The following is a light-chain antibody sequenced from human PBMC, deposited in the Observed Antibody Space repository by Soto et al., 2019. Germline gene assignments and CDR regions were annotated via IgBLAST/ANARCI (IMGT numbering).Light chain of an antibody. CDR3: KQYNNQPQT. Sequence: VMTQAPATLSVSPGEIATLSCRASQTINNNVAWYQLKDGQVPRLVIYGASTRATNIPARFSGSGYGTEFPLTISSLQSEDFAEYHCKQYNNQPQTFGSGSKVDI. CDR1: QTINNN. V-gene: IGKV3-15*01. CDR2: GAS. J-gene: IGKJ1*01.